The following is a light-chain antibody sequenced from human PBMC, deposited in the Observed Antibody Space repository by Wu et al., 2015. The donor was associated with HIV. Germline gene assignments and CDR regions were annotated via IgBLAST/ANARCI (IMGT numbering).Light chain of an antibody. CDR2: DAS. V-gene: IGKV3-11*01. CDR1: QSVSSY. J-gene: IGKJ5*01. CDR3: QQRSNWVHP. Sequence: EIVLTQSPATLSLSPGERATLSCRASQSVSSYLAWYQQKPGQAPRLLIYDASNRATGIPARFSGSGSGTDFTLTISSLEPEDFAVYYCQQRSNWVHPFGQGTRLEIK.